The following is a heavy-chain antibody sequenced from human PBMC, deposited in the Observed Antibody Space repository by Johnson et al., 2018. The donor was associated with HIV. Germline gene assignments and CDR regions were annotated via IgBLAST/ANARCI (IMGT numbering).Heavy chain of an antibody. D-gene: IGHD1-26*01. V-gene: IGHV3-30-3*01. CDR2: ISYDGSNK. Sequence: QVQLVESGGGVVQPGRSLRLSCAASGFTFSSYGMHWVRQAPAKGLEWVAVISYDGSNKYYADSVKGRFTISRDNSKNTLYLQMNSLRAEDTAVYYCARDKVDDAFDIWGQGTMVTVSS. CDR3: ARDKVDDAFDI. J-gene: IGHJ3*02. CDR1: GFTFSSYG.